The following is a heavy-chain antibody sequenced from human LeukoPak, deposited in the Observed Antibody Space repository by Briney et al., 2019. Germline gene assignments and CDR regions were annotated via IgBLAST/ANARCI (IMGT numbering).Heavy chain of an antibody. J-gene: IGHJ6*04. CDR1: GFTFSSYA. Sequence: PGRSLRLSCAASGFTFSSYAMHWVRQAPGKGLEWVAVISYDGSNKYYADSVKGRFTISRDNSKNTLYLQMNSLRAEDTAVYYCARADGGADIVVVPAATVPYYYYGMDVWGKGTTVTVSS. CDR3: ARADGGADIVVVPAATVPYYYYGMDV. CDR2: ISYDGSNK. D-gene: IGHD2-2*01. V-gene: IGHV3-30*04.